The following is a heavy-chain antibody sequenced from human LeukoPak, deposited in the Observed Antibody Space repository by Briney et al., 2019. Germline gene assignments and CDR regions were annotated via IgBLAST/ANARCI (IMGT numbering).Heavy chain of an antibody. D-gene: IGHD3-3*01. CDR3: AREWSDFWSGYPSDQRDGMDV. J-gene: IGHJ6*02. V-gene: IGHV3-21*01. CDR2: ISSSSNSM. CDR1: GFTFSSYS. Sequence: PGGSLRLSCAASGFTFSSYSMNWVRQGPGKGLEWVSSISSSSNSMYYADSVKGRFTISRDNAKNSLYLQMNSLRAEDAAVYYCAREWSDFWSGYPSDQRDGMDVWGQGTTVTVSS.